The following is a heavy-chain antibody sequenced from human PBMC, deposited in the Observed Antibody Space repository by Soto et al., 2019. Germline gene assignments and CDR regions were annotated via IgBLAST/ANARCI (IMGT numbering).Heavy chain of an antibody. CDR1: AGSISSSSYY. V-gene: IGHV4-39*01. J-gene: IGHJ6*02. D-gene: IGHD3-3*01. Sequence: PSETLSLTCTVAAGSISSSSYYWGWLRQPPGKGLEWIGSIYYSGSTYYNPALKSRVTITVDTAKNQCTLKLSSVTAADTAVYYCASLRFVEWLSPHYYGMDVWGQGTTVTVSS. CDR2: IYYSGST. CDR3: ASLRFVEWLSPHYYGMDV.